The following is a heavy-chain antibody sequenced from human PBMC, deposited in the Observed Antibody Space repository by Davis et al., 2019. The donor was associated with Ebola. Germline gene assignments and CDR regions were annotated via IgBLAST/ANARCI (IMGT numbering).Heavy chain of an antibody. CDR3: ARMIVAVTLFDY. CDR1: GFTFGDYY. CDR2: ISTSGTSM. V-gene: IGHV3-11*01. D-gene: IGHD2-21*02. Sequence: GGSLRLSCAASGFTFGDYYMSWIRQAPGKGLEWISYISTSGTSMYYADSAKGRYTISRDNAKNLLYLHINSLRAEDTAVFYCARMIVAVTLFDYWGQGALVTVSS. J-gene: IGHJ4*02.